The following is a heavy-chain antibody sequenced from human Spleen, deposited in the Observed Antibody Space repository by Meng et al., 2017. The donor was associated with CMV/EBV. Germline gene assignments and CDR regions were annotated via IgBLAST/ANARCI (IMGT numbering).Heavy chain of an antibody. CDR1: GFTFSSYG. J-gene: IGHJ4*02. CDR3: ARGVGGGSSSFDY. V-gene: IGHV3-30*02. Sequence: LSLTCAASGFTFSSYGMHWVRQAPGKGLDWVAFIRYDGSNKYYADSVKGRFTISRDNSKNTVFLQMNSLRPEDTAFYYCARGVGGGSSSFDYWGQGRLVTVSS. D-gene: IGHD1-26*01. CDR2: IRYDGSNK.